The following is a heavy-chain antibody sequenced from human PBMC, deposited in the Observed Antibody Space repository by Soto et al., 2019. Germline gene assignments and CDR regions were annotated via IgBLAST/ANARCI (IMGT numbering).Heavy chain of an antibody. CDR2: ILFDASTK. J-gene: IGHJ6*02. CDR3: VRGADIADSPEGDYYTGVDI. D-gene: IGHD6-6*01. V-gene: IGHV3-30*01. Sequence: QVQLVESAGGVVQPGRSMRVSCEASGFTFTNYAMHWVRQAPDKGLEWVAVILFDASTKYYADSVSGRFTSSRDNSRHTLYLQMISLGPEVTSRNYCVRGADIADSPEGDYYTGVDICGQGTAVTVSS. CDR1: GFTFTNYA.